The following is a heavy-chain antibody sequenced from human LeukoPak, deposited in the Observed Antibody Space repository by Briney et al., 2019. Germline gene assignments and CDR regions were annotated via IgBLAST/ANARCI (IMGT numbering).Heavy chain of an antibody. CDR1: GFTFGSYW. D-gene: IGHD4-17*01. CDR2: IKQDGSEK. V-gene: IGHV3-7*01. J-gene: IGHJ4*02. Sequence: GGSLRLSCAASGFTFGSYWMSWVRQAPGKGLEWVANIKQDGSEKYYVDSVKGRFTISRDNAKNSLYLQMNSLRAEDTAVYYCARETYGDYPDYWGQGTLVTVSS. CDR3: ARETYGDYPDY.